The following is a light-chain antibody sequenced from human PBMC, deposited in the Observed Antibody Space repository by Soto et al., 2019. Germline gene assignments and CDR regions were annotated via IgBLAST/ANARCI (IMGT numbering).Light chain of an antibody. CDR1: PTISSR. Sequence: DIQMTQSPSSLSASVGDRVTITCRASPTISSRLAWYQQKPGQAPKLLIYKATTLQTGVASRFSGSGSGTEFSLTISSLQPDDFAVYYCQQYNEFQYTFGQGTRLDI. CDR3: QQYNEFQYT. V-gene: IGKV1-5*03. CDR2: KAT. J-gene: IGKJ2*01.